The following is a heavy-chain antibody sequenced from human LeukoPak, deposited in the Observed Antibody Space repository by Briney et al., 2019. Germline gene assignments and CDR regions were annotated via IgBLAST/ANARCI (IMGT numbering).Heavy chain of an antibody. D-gene: IGHD2-15*01. CDR2: MNPNSGNT. J-gene: IGHJ4*02. Sequence: ASVKVSCEASGYTLSNYAINWVRQATGQGLEWMGWMNPNSGNTGYAQEFQGRVTMTWDPSISTAYMELRSLRSEDTALYYCARGTVVDYWGQGTLVTVSS. CDR3: ARGTVVDY. V-gene: IGHV1-8*01. CDR1: GYTLSNYA.